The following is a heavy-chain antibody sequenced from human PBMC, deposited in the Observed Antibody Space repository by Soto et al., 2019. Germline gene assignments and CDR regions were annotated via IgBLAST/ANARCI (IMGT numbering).Heavy chain of an antibody. V-gene: IGHV4-59*01. D-gene: IGHD3-22*01. J-gene: IGHJ4*02. Sequence: SETLSLTCTVSGGSISSYYWSWIRQPPGKGLEWIAYIYYTGSTNYNPSFKSRFTLSAYTSKNQFSLKLISVTAADTAMYYCARVDSSGSYFDYWGQGTLVTVSS. CDR1: GGSISSYY. CDR2: IYYTGST. CDR3: ARVDSSGSYFDY.